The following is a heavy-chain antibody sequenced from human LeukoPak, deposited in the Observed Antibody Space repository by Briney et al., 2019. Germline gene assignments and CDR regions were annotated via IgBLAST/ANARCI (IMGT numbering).Heavy chain of an antibody. CDR3: AKLGILLWFGESNAFDI. Sequence: GSLRLSCAASGFTFRSYAMSWVRQAPGKGLEWVSAISGSGGSTYYVDSVKGRFTISRDNSKNTLYLQMNSLRAEDTAVYYCAKLGILLWFGESNAFDIWGQGTMVTVSS. CDR1: GFTFRSYA. J-gene: IGHJ3*02. CDR2: ISGSGGST. D-gene: IGHD3-10*01. V-gene: IGHV3-23*01.